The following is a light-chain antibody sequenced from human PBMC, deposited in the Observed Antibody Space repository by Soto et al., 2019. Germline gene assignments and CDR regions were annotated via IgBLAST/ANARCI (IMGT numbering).Light chain of an antibody. CDR2: DAS. J-gene: IGKJ1*01. V-gene: IGKV3-15*01. Sequence: ILMTQSPATLSVSPGERATLSCRASQSVSNNLAWYQQKPGQAPRLLIYDASTRATGIPARFSGSGSGTEFTLTLSSLQSEDFAVYYCQQYNDWPPWTVGQGTKVEIK. CDR1: QSVSNN. CDR3: QQYNDWPPWT.